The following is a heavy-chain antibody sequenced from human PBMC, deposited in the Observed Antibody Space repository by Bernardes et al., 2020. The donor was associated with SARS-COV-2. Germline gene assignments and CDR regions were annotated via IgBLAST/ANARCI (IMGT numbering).Heavy chain of an antibody. D-gene: IGHD1-26*01. CDR3: ARDGRLGSGDFYGMDV. V-gene: IGHV3-33*01. Sequence: GGSLRLSRTASGFTFSTYGMHWVRQAPGKGLEWGGVIWYEGSNKYYAGAVKGRFSISRDNFKNTMHLQISSLRVEDTAVYYCARDGRLGSGDFYGMDVWGQGTTVTVSS. J-gene: IGHJ6*02. CDR1: GFTFSTYG. CDR2: IWYEGSNK.